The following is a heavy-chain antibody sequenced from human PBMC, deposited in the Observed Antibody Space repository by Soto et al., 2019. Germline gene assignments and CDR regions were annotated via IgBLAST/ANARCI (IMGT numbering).Heavy chain of an antibody. CDR3: AAYRRGGGGRGY. D-gene: IGHD6-19*01. CDR2: YSDSA. J-gene: IGHJ4*02. V-gene: IGHV4-59*12. Sequence: WTWIRQPPGKGLEWIGDYSDSASYSPSLKSRVTISADTSKNQFSLNLSSMTAADTAVYYCAAYRRGGGGRGYWGQGTLVTVSS.